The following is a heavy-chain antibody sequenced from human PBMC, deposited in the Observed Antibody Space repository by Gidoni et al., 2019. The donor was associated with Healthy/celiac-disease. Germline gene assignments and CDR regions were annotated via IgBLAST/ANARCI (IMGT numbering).Heavy chain of an antibody. CDR1: GGSFSGYY. J-gene: IGHJ4*02. CDR2: INHRGST. CDR3: ARGHVFFDY. Sequence: QVQLQQWGAGLLKPSETLSLTCAVYGGSFSGYYWSWIRQPPGKGLEWIGEINHRGSTNYNPYLKSRVTISVDTSKNQFSLKLSSVTAADTAVYYCARGHVFFDYWGQGTLVTVSS. V-gene: IGHV4-34*01.